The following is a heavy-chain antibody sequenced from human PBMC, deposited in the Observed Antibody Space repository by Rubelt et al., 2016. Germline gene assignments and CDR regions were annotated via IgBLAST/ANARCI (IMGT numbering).Heavy chain of an antibody. V-gene: IGHV4-34*01. D-gene: IGHD6-6*01. CDR2: INHSGST. Sequence: VQLQQWGAGLLKPSETLSLTCAVYGGSFSGYYWSWIRQPPGKGLEWIGEINHSGSTYYNPSLKSRVTISVDTSKNRFSLKLSPVTAADTAVYYCARHQRDSSSSPLPYWGQGTLVTVSS. CDR1: GGSFSGYY. J-gene: IGHJ4*02. CDR3: ARHQRDSSSSPLPY.